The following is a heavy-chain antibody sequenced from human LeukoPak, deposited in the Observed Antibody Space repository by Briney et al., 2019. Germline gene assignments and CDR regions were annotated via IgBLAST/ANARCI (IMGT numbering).Heavy chain of an antibody. CDR3: ARRRYSGSYPVWTFDY. CDR2: IYYSGST. Sequence: PSETLSLTCTVSGGSISSYYWSWIRQPPGKGLEWIGYIYYSGSTNYNPSLKSRVTISVDTSKNQFSLKLNSVTAADTAVYYCARRRYSGSYPVWTFDYWGQGTLVTVSS. CDR1: GGSISSYY. J-gene: IGHJ4*02. D-gene: IGHD1-26*01. V-gene: IGHV4-59*08.